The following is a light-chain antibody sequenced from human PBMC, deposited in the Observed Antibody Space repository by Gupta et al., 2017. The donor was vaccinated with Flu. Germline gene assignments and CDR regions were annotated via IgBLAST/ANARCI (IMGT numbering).Light chain of an antibody. CDR2: VNSDGSH. Sequence: QLVVTQPPSASAALGASLRLTCTLTSGHDNYAVAWHQQHPAKGPRFWMRVNSDGSHLKGVRIPDRVTGSSLGAERYLTISSLQSEDDADYYCHTWDSGIQVFGGGTQLTVL. V-gene: IGLV4-69*01. J-gene: IGLJ3*02. CDR3: HTWDSGIQV. CDR1: SGHDNYA.